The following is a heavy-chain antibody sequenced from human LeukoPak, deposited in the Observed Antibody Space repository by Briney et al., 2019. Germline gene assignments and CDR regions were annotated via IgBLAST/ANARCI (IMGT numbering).Heavy chain of an antibody. Sequence: PGGSLRLSCAASGFTFSSYWMHWVRQAPGKGLVWVSRINSDGSSTSYADSVKGRFTISRDNAKNTLYLQMNSLRAEDTAVYYCASIAAAVPFDIWGQGTMVTVSS. CDR2: INSDGSST. CDR3: ASIAAAVPFDI. J-gene: IGHJ3*02. CDR1: GFTFSSYW. D-gene: IGHD6-13*01. V-gene: IGHV3-74*01.